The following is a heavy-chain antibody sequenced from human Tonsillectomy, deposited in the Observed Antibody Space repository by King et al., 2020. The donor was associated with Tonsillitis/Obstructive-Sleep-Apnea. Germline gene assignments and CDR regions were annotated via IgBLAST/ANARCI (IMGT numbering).Heavy chain of an antibody. J-gene: IGHJ4*02. D-gene: IGHD4-17*01. CDR3: ARDSGDSFDC. CDR1: GFTFSSYP. CDR2: ISYDGTNT. V-gene: IGHV3-30*17. Sequence: VQLVESGGGVVQPGRSLRLSCAASGFTFSSYPMHWVRQAPGKGLEWVALISYDGTNTYSADSVKGRFTVSRDNSKNTLYLQMNSLRAEDTAVYYCARDSGDSFDCWGQGTLVTVSS.